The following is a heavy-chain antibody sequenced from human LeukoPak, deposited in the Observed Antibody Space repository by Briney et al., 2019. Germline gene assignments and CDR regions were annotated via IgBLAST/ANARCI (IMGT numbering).Heavy chain of an antibody. D-gene: IGHD3-10*01. CDR3: ARGPTLRITMVRGVTPNWFDP. CDR2: ST. V-gene: IGHV4-34*13. J-gene: IGHJ5*02. Sequence: STNYNPSLKSRVTISVDTSKNQFSLKLSSVTAADTAVYYCARGPTLRITMVRGVTPNWFDPWGQGTLVTVSS.